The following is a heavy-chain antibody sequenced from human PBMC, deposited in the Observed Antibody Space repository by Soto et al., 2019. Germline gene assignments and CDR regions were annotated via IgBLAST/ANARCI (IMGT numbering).Heavy chain of an antibody. CDR2: ISWNSGSI. V-gene: IGHV3-9*01. Sequence: EVQLVESGGGLVQPGRSLRLSCAASGFTFDDYAMHWVRQAPGKGLEWVSGISWNSGSIGYADSVKGRFTISRDNAKNSLYLQMNSLRAEDTALYYCAKDTTGNEIDYWGQGKMVTVS. CDR3: AKDTTGNEIDY. D-gene: IGHD1-1*01. CDR1: GFTFDDYA. J-gene: IGHJ4*02.